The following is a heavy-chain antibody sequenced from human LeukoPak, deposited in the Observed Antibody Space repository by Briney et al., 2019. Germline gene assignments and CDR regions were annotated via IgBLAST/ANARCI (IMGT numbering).Heavy chain of an antibody. J-gene: IGHJ5*02. CDR2: INPNSGGT. D-gene: IGHD7-27*01. CDR1: GYTFTGYY. CDR3: APRRINWEVDWFDP. V-gene: IGHV1-2*02. Sequence: ASVKVSCKASGYTFTGYYMHWVRQAPGQGLEWMGWINPNSGGTNYAQKFQGRVTMTRDTSISTAYMELSRLRSDDTAVYYCAPRRINWEVDWFDPWGQGTLVTVSS.